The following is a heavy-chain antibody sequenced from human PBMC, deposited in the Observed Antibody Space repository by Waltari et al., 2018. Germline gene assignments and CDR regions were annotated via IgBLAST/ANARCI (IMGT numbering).Heavy chain of an antibody. J-gene: IGHJ4*02. Sequence: QVQLQESGPGLVKPSETLSLTCTVSGGSISSYYWSWIRQPPGKGPEWIGYIYYSGSTNYNPSLKSRVTISVDTSKNQFSLKLSSVTAADTAVYYCARGATMIVVPFDYWGQGTLVTVSS. CDR2: IYYSGST. V-gene: IGHV4-59*01. CDR3: ARGATMIVVPFDY. D-gene: IGHD3-22*01. CDR1: GGSISSYY.